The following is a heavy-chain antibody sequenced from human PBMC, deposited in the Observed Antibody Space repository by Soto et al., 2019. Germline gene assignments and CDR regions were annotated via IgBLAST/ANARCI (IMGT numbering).Heavy chain of an antibody. CDR1: GFTFSSYS. D-gene: IGHD1-1*01. J-gene: IGHJ4*02. CDR3: AREPPTGLGQIDY. Sequence: EVQLVESGGGLVKPGGSLRLSCAASGFTFSSYSMNWVRQAPGKGLEWVSSISSSSSYIYYADSVKGRFTISRDNAKNSPLLQMNSLKAEDTAVYYCAREPPTGLGQIDYWGQGTLVTVSS. CDR2: ISSSSSYI. V-gene: IGHV3-21*01.